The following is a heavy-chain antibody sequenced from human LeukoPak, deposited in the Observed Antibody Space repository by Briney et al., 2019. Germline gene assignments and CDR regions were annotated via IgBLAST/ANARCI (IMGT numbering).Heavy chain of an antibody. V-gene: IGHV4-39*07. CDR2: IYYSGSA. Sequence: SETLSLTCTVSGGSISSSSYYWGWIRQPPGKGLEWIGSIYYSGSAYYNPSLKSRVTISVDAANNHFSLKLSSVTAADTAVYYCARDKTRYSSSWSLHYGMDVWGQGTTVTVSS. J-gene: IGHJ6*02. CDR1: GGSISSSSYY. CDR3: ARDKTRYSSSWSLHYGMDV. D-gene: IGHD6-13*01.